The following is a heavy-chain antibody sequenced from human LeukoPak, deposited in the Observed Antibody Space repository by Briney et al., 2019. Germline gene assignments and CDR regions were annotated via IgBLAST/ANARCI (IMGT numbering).Heavy chain of an antibody. Sequence: GSLRLSCAASGFTFSNSAMTWIRQPAGKGLEWIGRFYSTGSTNYNPSLKSRVTMSVDTSKNQFSLKLSSVTAADTAVYYCARDQYSGSLDYWGQGTLVTVSS. J-gene: IGHJ4*02. D-gene: IGHD1-26*01. CDR3: ARDQYSGSLDY. V-gene: IGHV4-4*07. CDR2: FYSTGST. CDR1: GFTFSNSA.